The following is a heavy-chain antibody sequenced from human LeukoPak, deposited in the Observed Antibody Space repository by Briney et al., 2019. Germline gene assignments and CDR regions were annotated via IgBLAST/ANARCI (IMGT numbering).Heavy chain of an antibody. V-gene: IGHV1-2*02. CDR1: GYTFTDYY. J-gene: IGHJ4*02. CDR2: INPNSGGT. Sequence: ASVKVSCKASGYTFTDYYMHWVRQAPGQGLEWMGWINPNSGGTNYAQKFQGRVTMTRDTPISTAYMELSRLRSDDTAVYYCARDREDIVVVVAATNGVDYWGQGTLVTVSS. D-gene: IGHD2-15*01. CDR3: ARDREDIVVVVAATNGVDY.